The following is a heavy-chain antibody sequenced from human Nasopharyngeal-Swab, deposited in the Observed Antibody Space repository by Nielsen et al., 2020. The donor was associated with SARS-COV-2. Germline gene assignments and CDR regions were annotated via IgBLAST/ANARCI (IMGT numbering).Heavy chain of an antibody. V-gene: IGHV4-30-4*01. J-gene: IGHJ5*02. CDR2: IYYSGST. Sequence: LSLTCPVSGGSISSGDYYWSWIRQPPGKGLEWIGYIYYSGSTYYNPSLKSRVTISVDTSKNQFSLKLSSVTAADTAVYYCARERTDDNWFDPWGQGTLVTVSS. CDR1: GGSISSGDYY. CDR3: ARERTDDNWFDP.